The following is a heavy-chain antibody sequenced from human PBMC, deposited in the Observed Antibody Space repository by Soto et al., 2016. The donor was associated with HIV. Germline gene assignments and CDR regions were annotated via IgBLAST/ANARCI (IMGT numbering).Heavy chain of an antibody. CDR1: GYTFTAYY. Sequence: QVQMVQSETEVKKPGASLKVPCKSSGYTFTAYYIHWVRQAPGQGLEWMGRINPNTGDTNSAQRFQGRVTMTRDTSINTAYLDLKRLRSDDTAVYYCVRDRSCGGDRYGAPAYWGQGTLVAVSS. J-gene: IGHJ4*02. V-gene: IGHV1-2*06. CDR2: INPNTGDT. D-gene: IGHD2-21*01. CDR3: VRDRSCGGDRYGAPAY.